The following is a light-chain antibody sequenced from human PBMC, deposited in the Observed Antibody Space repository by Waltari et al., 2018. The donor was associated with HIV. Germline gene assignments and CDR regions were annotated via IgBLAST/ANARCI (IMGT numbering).Light chain of an antibody. Sequence: QSALTQPASVSGSPGQSITISSTGPRSDVGGYNYVTWYQQHPGKAPKLMIYDVSNRPSGVSNRFSGSKSGNTASLTISGLQAEDEADYYCSSYTSSSTLWVFGGGTKLTVL. CDR3: SSYTSSSTLWV. CDR2: DVS. J-gene: IGLJ3*02. V-gene: IGLV2-14*03. CDR1: RSDVGGYNY.